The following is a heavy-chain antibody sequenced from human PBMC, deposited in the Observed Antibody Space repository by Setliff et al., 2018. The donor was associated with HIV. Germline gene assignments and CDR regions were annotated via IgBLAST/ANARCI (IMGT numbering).Heavy chain of an antibody. CDR2: IYYSGST. D-gene: IGHD3-22*01. CDR1: GGSISSSSYY. CDR3: ARHVDYFDSSGNDAFDI. V-gene: IGHV4-39*01. Sequence: KPSETLSLTCTVSGGSISSSSYYWGWIRQPPGKGLEWIGSIYYSGSTHYNPSLKSRVTISVDTSKNQFSLKLSSVTAADTAVYYCARHVDYFDSSGNDAFDIWGQGTMVTVSS. J-gene: IGHJ3*02.